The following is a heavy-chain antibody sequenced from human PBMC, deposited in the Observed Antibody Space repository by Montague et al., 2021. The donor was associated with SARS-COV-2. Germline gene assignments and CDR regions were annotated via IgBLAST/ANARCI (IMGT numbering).Heavy chain of an antibody. V-gene: IGHV4-39*01. CDR2: IYYNGST. Sequence: SETLSLTCIVSGGSISSSSYHWGWIRQPPGKGLEWIGTIYYNGSTYYNPSLKSRVTISVDTSKNQFSLKLSSVTAADTAVYYCARLRYYGDNSGFQGLVDYWGRGALVTVSS. J-gene: IGHJ4*02. CDR3: ARLRYYGDNSGFQGLVDY. CDR1: GGSISSSSYH. D-gene: IGHD4-23*01.